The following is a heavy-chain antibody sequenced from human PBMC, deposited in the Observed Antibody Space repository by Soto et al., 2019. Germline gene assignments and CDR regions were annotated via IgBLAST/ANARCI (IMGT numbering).Heavy chain of an antibody. V-gene: IGHV4-34*01. Sequence: QVQLQQWGAGLLKPSETLSLTCAVYGGSFSGYYWSWIRQPPGKGLEWIGEINHSGSTNYNPSLKSRVTISVDTSKNQFSLKLSSVTAADTAVYYCARDEDSYYFDYWGQGTLVTVSS. CDR1: GGSFSGYY. D-gene: IGHD6-6*01. CDR3: ARDEDSYYFDY. J-gene: IGHJ4*02. CDR2: INHSGST.